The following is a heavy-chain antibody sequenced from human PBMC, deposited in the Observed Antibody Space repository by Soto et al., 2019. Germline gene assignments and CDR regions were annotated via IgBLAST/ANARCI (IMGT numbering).Heavy chain of an antibody. J-gene: IGHJ3*02. Sequence: EVQLVESGGGLVKPGGSLRLSCAASGFTFSNAWMNWVRQAPGKGLEWVGRIKSKTDGGTTDYAAPVKGRFTISRDDSKNTRYLQRSSLKTEHTAVYYCPTGFTRLAAFDIWGQGTMVTVSS. CDR3: PTGFTRLAAFDI. D-gene: IGHD6-6*01. CDR1: GFTFSNAW. V-gene: IGHV3-15*07. CDR2: IKSKTDGGTT.